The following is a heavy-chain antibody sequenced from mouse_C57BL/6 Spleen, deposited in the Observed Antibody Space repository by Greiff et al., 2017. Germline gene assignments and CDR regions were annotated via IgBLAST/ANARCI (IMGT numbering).Heavy chain of an antibody. CDR3: ARDWVNFDY. J-gene: IGHJ2*01. V-gene: IGHV5-17*01. CDR2: ISSGSSTI. CDR1: GFTFSDYG. Sequence: DVKLVESGGGLVKPGGSLKLSCAASGFTFSDYGMHWVRQAPEKGLEWVAYISSGSSTIYYAATVKGRFTISRDNAKNTLFLQMTSLRSEDTAMYYCARDWVNFDYWGQGTTLTVSS. D-gene: IGHD4-1*01.